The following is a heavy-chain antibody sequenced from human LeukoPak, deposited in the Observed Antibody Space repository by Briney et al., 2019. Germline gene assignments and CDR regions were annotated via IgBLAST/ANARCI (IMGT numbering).Heavy chain of an antibody. J-gene: IGHJ4*02. D-gene: IGHD3-3*01. CDR2: INHSGST. V-gene: IGHV4-34*01. CDR3: ARDVWSGVFDY. Sequence: SETLSLTCAVYGGSFSGYYWSWIRQPPGKGLEWIGEINHSGSTNYNPSLKSRVTISVDTSKNQFSLKLSSVTAADTAVYYRARDVWSGVFDYWGQGTLVTVSS. CDR1: GGSFSGYY.